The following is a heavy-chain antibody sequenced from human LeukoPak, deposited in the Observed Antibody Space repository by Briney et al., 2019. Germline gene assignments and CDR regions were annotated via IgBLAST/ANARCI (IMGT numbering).Heavy chain of an antibody. V-gene: IGHV1-69*06. J-gene: IGHJ4*02. CDR3: ATAFYSSSPIY. CDR1: GGTFSSYA. CDR2: IIPIFGTA. D-gene: IGHD6-6*01. Sequence: GASVKVSCKASGGTFSSYAISWVRQAPGQGLEWMGGIIPIFGTANYAQKFQGRVTMTEDTSTDTAYMELSSLRSEDTAVYYCATAFYSSSPIYWGQGTLVTVSS.